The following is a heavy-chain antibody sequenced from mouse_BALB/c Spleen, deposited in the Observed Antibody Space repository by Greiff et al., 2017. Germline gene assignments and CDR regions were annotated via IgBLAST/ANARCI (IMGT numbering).Heavy chain of an antibody. V-gene: IGHV5-6-4*01. CDR2: ISSGGSYT. Sequence: EVMLVESGGGLVKPGGSLKLSCAASGFTFSSYTMSWVRQTPEKRLEWVATISSGGSYTYYPDSVKGRFTISRDNAKNTLYLQMSSLKSEDTAMYYCTRGAETWFAYWGQGTLVTVSA. CDR1: GFTFSSYT. J-gene: IGHJ3*01. CDR3: TRGAETWFAY.